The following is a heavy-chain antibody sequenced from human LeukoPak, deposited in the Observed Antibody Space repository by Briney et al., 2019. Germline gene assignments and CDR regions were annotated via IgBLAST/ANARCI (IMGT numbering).Heavy chain of an antibody. CDR2: ISGSGGST. J-gene: IGHJ6*03. D-gene: IGHD2-15*01. Sequence: ETLSLTCAVYGGSFSGYYWSWVRQAPGKGLEWVSAISGSGGSTYYADSVKGRFTISRDNSKNTLYLQMNSLRAEDTAVYYCASLDCSGGSCYPYYYYYYMDVWGKGTTVTVS. CDR1: GGSFSGYY. V-gene: IGHV3-23*01. CDR3: ASLDCSGGSCYPYYYYYYMDV.